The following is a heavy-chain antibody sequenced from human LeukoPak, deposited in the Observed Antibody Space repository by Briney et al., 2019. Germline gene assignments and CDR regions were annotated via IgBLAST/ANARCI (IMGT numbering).Heavy chain of an antibody. CDR1: EFTVSSNY. J-gene: IGHJ4*02. Sequence: GGSLRLSCAASEFTVSSNYMSWVRRAPGKGLEWVAIIYAGGTTHYADSVKGRFTISRDNSRNTLYLQMNILRAEDTAVYYCARAPTITTIFDCWGQGTLVTVSS. CDR2: IYAGGTT. D-gene: IGHD4-11*01. V-gene: IGHV3-66*01. CDR3: ARAPTITTIFDC.